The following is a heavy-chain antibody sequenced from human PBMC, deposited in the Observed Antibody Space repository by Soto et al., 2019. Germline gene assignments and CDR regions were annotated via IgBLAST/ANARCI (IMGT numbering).Heavy chain of an antibody. CDR3: ARGDYYGSGSYYMLGWFDP. V-gene: IGHV1-69*13. CDR2: IIPIFGTA. J-gene: IGHJ5*02. CDR1: GGTFSSYA. Sequence: SVKVSCKASGGTFSSYAISWVREAPGQGLEWMGGIIPIFGTANYAQKFQGRVTITADESTSTAYMELSSLRSEDTAVYYCARGDYYGSGSYYMLGWFDPWGQGTLVTVSS. D-gene: IGHD3-10*01.